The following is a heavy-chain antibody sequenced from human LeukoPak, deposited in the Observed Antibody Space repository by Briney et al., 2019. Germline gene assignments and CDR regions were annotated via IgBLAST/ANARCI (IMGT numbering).Heavy chain of an antibody. Sequence: PSETLSLTCTVSGGSISSYYWSWIRQPPGKGLEWIGYIYYSGSANYNPSLKSRVTISVDTSKNQFSLKLSSVTAADTAVYYCARDRDGSGLFDYWGQGTLVSVSS. D-gene: IGHD3-10*01. V-gene: IGHV4-59*01. J-gene: IGHJ4*02. CDR3: ARDRDGSGLFDY. CDR1: GGSISSYY. CDR2: IYYSGSA.